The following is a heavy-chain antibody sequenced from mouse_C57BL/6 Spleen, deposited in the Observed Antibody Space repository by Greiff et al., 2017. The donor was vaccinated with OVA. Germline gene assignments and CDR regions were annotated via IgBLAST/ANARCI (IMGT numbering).Heavy chain of an antibody. CDR1: GFSLTSYA. J-gene: IGHJ3*01. CDR3: ARDDGYPAWFAY. Sequence: VKLVASGPGLVAPSQSLSITCTVSGFSLTSYAISWVRQPPGKGLEWLGVIWTGGGTNYNSALKSRLSISKDNSKSQVFLKMNSLQTDDTARYYCARDDGYPAWFAYWGQGTLVTVSA. V-gene: IGHV2-9-1*01. CDR2: IWTGGGT. D-gene: IGHD2-3*01.